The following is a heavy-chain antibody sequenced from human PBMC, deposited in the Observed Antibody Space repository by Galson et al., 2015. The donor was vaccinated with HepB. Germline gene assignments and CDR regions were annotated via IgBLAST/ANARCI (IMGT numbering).Heavy chain of an antibody. D-gene: IGHD2-2*01. CDR1: GYPFNTYA. Sequence: SVKVSCKASGYPFNTYAINWVRQAPGQGLEWMGRISVSTGETKHAQEFQGRVTVTADTSTRTAYMELRSLRSDDTALYYCARERTGYCTSSTSERLCRYSDYWGQGTQVTVSS. V-gene: IGHV1-18*01. J-gene: IGHJ4*02. CDR3: ARERTGYCTSSTSERLCRYSDY. CDR2: ISVSTGET.